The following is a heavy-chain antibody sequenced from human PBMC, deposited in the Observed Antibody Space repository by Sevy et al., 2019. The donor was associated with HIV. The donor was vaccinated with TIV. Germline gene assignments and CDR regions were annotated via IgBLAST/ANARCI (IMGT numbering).Heavy chain of an antibody. D-gene: IGHD1-7*01. J-gene: IGHJ4*02. CDR3: ARDDGNYYFHY. CDR1: GFTFSKYW. V-gene: IGHV3-7*01. Sequence: GGSLRLSCAASGFTFSKYWMGWVRQAPGKGLEWVANIKQDAGQKYYVHSVKGRFTISRDNAKNSLYLQMNSLRAEDTAVYFCARDDGNYYFHYLGQGTLVTVSS. CDR2: IKQDAGQK.